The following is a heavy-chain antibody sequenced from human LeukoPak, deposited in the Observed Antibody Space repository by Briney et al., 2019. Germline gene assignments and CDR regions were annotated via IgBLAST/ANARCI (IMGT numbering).Heavy chain of an antibody. J-gene: IGHJ5*02. Sequence: GGSLRLSCSASGFTFSSYALHWVRQAPGKGLEYVSSISSNGGSTYYADSVKGRFIISRDNSKNTMYLQMSSLRAENTAVYYCVKVNRLAAVRGWFDPWGQGTLVTVSS. D-gene: IGHD6-13*01. CDR1: GFTFSSYA. V-gene: IGHV3-64D*06. CDR2: ISSNGGST. CDR3: VKVNRLAAVRGWFDP.